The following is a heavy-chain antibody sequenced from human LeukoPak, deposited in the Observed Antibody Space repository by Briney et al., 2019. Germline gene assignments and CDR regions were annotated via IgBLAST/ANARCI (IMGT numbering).Heavy chain of an antibody. CDR1: GASVTDYY. CDR2: IHHSGNS. D-gene: IGHD7-27*01. CDR3: TRGHWGLQS. V-gene: IGHV4-59*02. Sequence: SETLSLTCTVSGASVTDYYWSWIRQSPGKGLEWISYIHHSGNSDYNPSLRSRVTTSLDTSKNQFSLNLISVTAADTAVHYCTRGHWGLQSWSQGTLVTVSS. J-gene: IGHJ5*02.